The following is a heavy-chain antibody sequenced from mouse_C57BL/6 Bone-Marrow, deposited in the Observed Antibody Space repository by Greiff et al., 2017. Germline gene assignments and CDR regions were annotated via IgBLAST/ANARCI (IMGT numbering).Heavy chain of an antibody. J-gene: IGHJ4*01. CDR1: GYTFTSYT. CDR3: ASLVLYYAMDY. Sequence: VQLQQSGAELARPGASVKMSCKASGYTFTSYTMHWVKQRPGQGLEWIGYINPSSGYTKYNQKFKDKATLTADKSSSTAYMQLSSLTSEDSAVYYCASLVLYYAMDYWGQGTSVTGSS. V-gene: IGHV1-4*01. CDR2: INPSSGYT.